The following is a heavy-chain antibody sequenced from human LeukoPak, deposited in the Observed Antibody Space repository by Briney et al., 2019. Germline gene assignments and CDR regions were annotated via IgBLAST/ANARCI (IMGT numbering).Heavy chain of an antibody. CDR3: AKVASGPWGYHFDY. CDR1: GGSISSGTYY. J-gene: IGHJ4*02. D-gene: IGHD6-19*01. CDR2: IYPSGST. V-gene: IGHV4-61*02. Sequence: SETLSLTCTVSGGSISSGTYYWSWIRQPAGKGLEWIGRIYPSGSTNHNPSLKSRVTISMDTSKNQFSLKLSSVTAADTAVSYCAKVASGPWGYHFDYWGQGTLVTVSS.